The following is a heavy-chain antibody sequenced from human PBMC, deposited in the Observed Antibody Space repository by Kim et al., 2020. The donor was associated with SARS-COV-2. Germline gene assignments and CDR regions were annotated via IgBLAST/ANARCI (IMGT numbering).Heavy chain of an antibody. Sequence: GGSLRLSCAASGFTFSSHWMHWVRQAPGKGLVWVSRINSDGTTTSYGDSVKGRFTISRDNAKNTLYLQMNSLRAEDTAVSYCARRQFTSGWYYFDYWGQG. D-gene: IGHD6-19*01. CDR2: INSDGTTT. CDR3: ARRQFTSGWYYFDY. V-gene: IGHV3-74*01. CDR1: GFTFSSHW. J-gene: IGHJ4*02.